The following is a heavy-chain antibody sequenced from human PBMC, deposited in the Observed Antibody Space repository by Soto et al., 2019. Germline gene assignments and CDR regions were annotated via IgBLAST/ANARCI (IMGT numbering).Heavy chain of an antibody. CDR2: IYYSGST. Sequence: QVQLQESGPGLVKPSEILSLTCTVSGGSISSYYWSWIRQPPGKGLEWIGYIYYSGSTNYNPSLKSRVTISVDTSKNQFSLKLSSVTAADTAVYYCARAPDYYYYGMDVWGQGTTVTVSS. V-gene: IGHV4-59*01. J-gene: IGHJ6*02. CDR1: GGSISSYY. CDR3: ARAPDYYYYGMDV.